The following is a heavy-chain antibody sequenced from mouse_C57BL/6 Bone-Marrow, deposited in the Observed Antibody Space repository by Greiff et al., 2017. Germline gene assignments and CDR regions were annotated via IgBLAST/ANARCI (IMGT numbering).Heavy chain of an antibody. CDR2: IDPSDSYT. CDR1: GYTFTSYW. J-gene: IGHJ2*01. D-gene: IGHD1-1*01. Sequence: QVQLQQSGAELVKPGASVKLSCKASGYTFTSYWMQWVKQRPGQGLEWIGEIDPSDSYTNYNQKFKGKATLTVDTSSSTAYMQLSSLTSEDSAVYYCVITTVVGPYYFDYWGQGTTLTVSS. V-gene: IGHV1-50*01. CDR3: VITTVVGPYYFDY.